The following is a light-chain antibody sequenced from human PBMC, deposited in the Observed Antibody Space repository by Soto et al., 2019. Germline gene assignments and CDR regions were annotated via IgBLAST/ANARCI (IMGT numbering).Light chain of an antibody. J-gene: IGLJ1*01. CDR2: EVS. Sequence: QSALTQPASVSGSPGQSITISCAGTSSDIGGYNYVSWYQHHPGKAPKVMIYEVSNRPSGVSDRFSGSKSGNTASLTISGLQAEDEADYYCSSFTISSPLLVFGSGTKVTV. CDR3: SSFTISSPLLV. V-gene: IGLV2-14*01. CDR1: SSDIGGYNY.